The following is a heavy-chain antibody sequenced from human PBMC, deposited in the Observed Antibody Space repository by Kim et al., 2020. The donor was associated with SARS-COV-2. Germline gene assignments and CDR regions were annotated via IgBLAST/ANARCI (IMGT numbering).Heavy chain of an antibody. CDR1: GYTFSNYA. CDR2: ISAYNGNI. V-gene: IGHV1-18*01. D-gene: IGHD1-26*01. J-gene: IGHJ4*02. CDR3: ARDGISMVGSTSDY. Sequence: ASVKVSCKASGYTFSNYAFTWVRQAPGQGLEWMGWISAYNGNIDYAHKFRDRVTMTTDTSTTTAYLELRSLRSDDTALYYCARDGISMVGSTSDYWGQGTLVTVSS.